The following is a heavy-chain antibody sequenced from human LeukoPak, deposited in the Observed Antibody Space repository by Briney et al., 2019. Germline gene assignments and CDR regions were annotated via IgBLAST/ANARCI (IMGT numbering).Heavy chain of an antibody. CDR1: GGSISSSY. CDR3: ARHANAYSSSRFDY. CDR2: IHYSGST. J-gene: IGHJ4*02. D-gene: IGHD6-13*01. Sequence: SETLSLTCTVSGGSISSSYWSWIRQPPGKGLEWIGYIHYSGSTTYNSSLKSRVTISVDTSRNQFSLKLSSVTAADTAVYYCARHANAYSSSRFDYWGQGTLVTVSS. V-gene: IGHV4-59*08.